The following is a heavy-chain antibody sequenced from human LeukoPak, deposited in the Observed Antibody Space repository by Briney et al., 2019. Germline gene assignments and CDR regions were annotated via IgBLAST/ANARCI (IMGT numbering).Heavy chain of an antibody. CDR3: AKGRMFYYYYYMDV. J-gene: IGHJ6*03. D-gene: IGHD3-10*02. CDR1: GFTFSSYV. Sequence: PGGSLRLSCAASGFTFSSYVMSWVRQAPGKGLEWVSGISGSGGITDYADSVQGRFTISRDNSKNTLYLRMNSLRAEDTAVYYCAKGRMFYYYYYMDVWGKGTTVTVSS. CDR2: ISGSGGIT. V-gene: IGHV3-23*01.